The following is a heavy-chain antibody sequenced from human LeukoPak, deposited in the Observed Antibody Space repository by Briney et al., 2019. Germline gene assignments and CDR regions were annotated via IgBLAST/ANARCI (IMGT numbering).Heavy chain of an antibody. CDR3: ARGKGATLFYYYYYMDV. CDR2: ISSSSSYI. CDR1: GFTFSSYS. Sequence: GGSLRLSCAASGFTFSSYSMNWVRQAPGKGLEWVSSISSSSSYIYYADSVKGRFTISRDNAKNSLYLQMNSLRAEDTAVYYCARGKGATLFYYYYYMDVWGKGTTVTVSS. V-gene: IGHV3-21*01. D-gene: IGHD1-26*01. J-gene: IGHJ6*03.